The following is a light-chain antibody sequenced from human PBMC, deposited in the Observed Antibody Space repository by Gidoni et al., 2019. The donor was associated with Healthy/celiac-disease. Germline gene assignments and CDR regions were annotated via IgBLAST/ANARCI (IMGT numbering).Light chain of an antibody. CDR1: QSISSY. CDR3: QQSYSTLRFT. V-gene: IGKV1-39*01. J-gene: IGKJ3*01. Sequence: DIQMTQSPSSLSASVGDRVTITCRASQSISSYLNWYQQKPGKAHKLLIYAASSLQSGVPSRFSCSGSGTDFTLTISSLQPEDFATYYCQQSYSTLRFTFGPGTKVEIK. CDR2: AAS.